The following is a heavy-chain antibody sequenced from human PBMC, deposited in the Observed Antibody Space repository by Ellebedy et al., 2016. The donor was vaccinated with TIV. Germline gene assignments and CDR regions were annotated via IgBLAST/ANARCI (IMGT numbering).Heavy chain of an antibody. CDR1: GGSVIRPGHY. J-gene: IGHJ3*02. Sequence: SETLSLXXTVSGGSVIRPGHYYTWVRQHPGKGLEWVGGLYYSGTTWYNPSLKSRVTISVDTSKSQFSLRLNSVTAADTAVYYCATFVAIDAFDIWGQGTMVTVSS. CDR3: ATFVAIDAFDI. V-gene: IGHV4-39*01. CDR2: LYYSGTT.